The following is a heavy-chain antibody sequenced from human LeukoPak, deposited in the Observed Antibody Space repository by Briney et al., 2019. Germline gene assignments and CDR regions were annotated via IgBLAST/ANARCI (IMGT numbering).Heavy chain of an antibody. J-gene: IGHJ6*02. CDR1: GFTFSSYD. CDR2: IGSDGQP. D-gene: IGHD2-15*01. CDR3: ATAQGWGMDV. Sequence: GGSLRLSCAPSGFTFSSYDMHWVRHTTGKGLEWVSAIGSDGQPYYPGSVKGRFTISRENAKNSLFLQMNSLRAGDTAVYYWATAQGWGMDVCGQGTTVSVSS. V-gene: IGHV3-13*05.